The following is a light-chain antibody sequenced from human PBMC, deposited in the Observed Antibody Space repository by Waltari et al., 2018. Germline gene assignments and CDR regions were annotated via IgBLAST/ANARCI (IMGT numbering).Light chain of an antibody. Sequence: SYVLTQPPSVSVAPGETATITCGGDSPGMRHVHWYQPRAGQAPRLVISYNTVRPSGIPERFSGSTSGTTSTLTISRVEAGDEADYYCQVWDRSRDHVFGAGTKVTVL. CDR2: YNT. CDR3: QVWDRSRDHV. J-gene: IGLJ1*01. CDR1: SPGMRH. V-gene: IGLV3-21*04.